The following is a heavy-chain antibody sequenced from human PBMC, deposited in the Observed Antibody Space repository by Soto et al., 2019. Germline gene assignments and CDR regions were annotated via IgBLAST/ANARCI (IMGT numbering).Heavy chain of an antibody. Sequence: QVQLVQSGAEVKKPGSSVKVSCKASGGTFSSYDISWVRQAPGQGLEWMGGIIPIFGTANYAQKFQGRVTITADESTSTAYMELSSLRSEDTAVYYCAREPHYYGSGRYGWFDPWGQGTLVTVSS. CDR2: IIPIFGTA. D-gene: IGHD3-10*01. J-gene: IGHJ5*02. CDR1: GGTFSSYD. V-gene: IGHV1-69*01. CDR3: AREPHYYGSGRYGWFDP.